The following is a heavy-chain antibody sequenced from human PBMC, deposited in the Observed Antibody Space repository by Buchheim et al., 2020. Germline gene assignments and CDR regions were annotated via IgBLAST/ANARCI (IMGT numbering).Heavy chain of an antibody. J-gene: IGHJ4*02. CDR2: IYSGGST. D-gene: IGHD2-15*01. Sequence: EVQVVESGGVLVQPGGSLRLSCAASGFTFSNYWMSWVRQAPGKGLEWVSVIYSGGSTYYADSVQGRFTISRDNSKNTLYLQMNSLRAEDTAVYYCARDKGWYFDYWGQGTL. V-gene: IGHV3-66*01. CDR3: ARDKGWYFDY. CDR1: GFTFSNYW.